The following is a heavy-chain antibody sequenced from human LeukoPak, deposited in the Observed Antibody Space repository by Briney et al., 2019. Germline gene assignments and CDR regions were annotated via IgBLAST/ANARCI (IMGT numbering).Heavy chain of an antibody. J-gene: IGHJ4*02. D-gene: IGHD2-2*02. V-gene: IGHV3-7*01. Sequence: GGSLRLSCAASGFTFSSHWMSWVRQAPGKGLEGVANIKEDGSEKYYVDSVKGRFTISRDNAKNSLYLQMSSLRAEDTAVYYCARVVNCSSTSCYIFDYWGQGTLVTVSS. CDR3: ARVVNCSSTSCYIFDY. CDR2: IKEDGSEK. CDR1: GFTFSSHW.